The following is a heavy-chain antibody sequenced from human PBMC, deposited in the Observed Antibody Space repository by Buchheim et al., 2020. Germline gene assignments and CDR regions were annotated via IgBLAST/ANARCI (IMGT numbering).Heavy chain of an antibody. CDR1: GFTLSNRW. J-gene: IGHJ4*02. V-gene: IGHV3-74*01. CDR2: ITSDGVTR. Sequence: EVQLVESGGGLVQPGGSLRLSCAASGFTLSNRWMNWVRQGPGKGLVWVSRITSDGVTRDYADSVKGRFTISRDNAKNTLYLQMNSLRVEDTAVYYCARDLVSEPLDYWGQGTL. D-gene: IGHD1-26*01. CDR3: ARDLVSEPLDY.